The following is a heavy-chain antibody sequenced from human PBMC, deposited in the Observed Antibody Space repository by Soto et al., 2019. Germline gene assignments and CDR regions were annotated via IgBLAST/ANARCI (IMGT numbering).Heavy chain of an antibody. J-gene: IGHJ4*02. CDR1: GFIFSNYG. D-gene: IGHD6-19*01. Sequence: GRSMRLSCVPSGFIFSNYGIHWDRQAPGKGLEWVALIWYDGSNKYYADSVTGRFIVSRDNTNKTVYLQFNRLTAADTSIYYCAREEVVAGSQAFWGTGTLVTVSS. CDR3: AREEVVAGSQAF. V-gene: IGHV3-33*01. CDR2: IWYDGSNK.